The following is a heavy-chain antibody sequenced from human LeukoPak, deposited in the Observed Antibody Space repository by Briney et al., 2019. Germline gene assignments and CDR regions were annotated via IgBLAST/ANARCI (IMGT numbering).Heavy chain of an antibody. CDR1: GFTLSNYA. Sequence: EGSLRLSCEASGFTLSNYAMAWVRQAPGKGLEWLSYITSSSNVDFADSVKGRFTISRDNAKNSLYLQMNSLRDEDTAVYFCARSANPGVHDFDPWGQGTLVTVSS. CDR2: ITSSSNV. CDR3: ARSANPGVHDFDP. V-gene: IGHV3-48*02. D-gene: IGHD6-6*01. J-gene: IGHJ5*02.